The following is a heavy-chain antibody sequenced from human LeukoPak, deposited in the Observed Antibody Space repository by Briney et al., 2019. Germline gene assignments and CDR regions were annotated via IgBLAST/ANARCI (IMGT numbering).Heavy chain of an antibody. D-gene: IGHD1-26*01. CDR1: GYTFTSYG. CDR3: AKRLSWVKGSHDYFDY. CDR2: ISAYNGNT. Sequence: ASVKVSCKASGYTFTSYGISWVRQAPGQGLEWMGWISAYNGNTNYAQKLQGRVTMTTDTSTSTAYMELRSLRSDDTAVYYCAKRLSWVKGSHDYFDYWGQGTLVTVSS. J-gene: IGHJ4*02. V-gene: IGHV1-18*01.